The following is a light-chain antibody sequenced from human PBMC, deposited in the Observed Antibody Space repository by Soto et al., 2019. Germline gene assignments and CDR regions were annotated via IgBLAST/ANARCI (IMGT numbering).Light chain of an antibody. CDR1: QGISNY. CDR2: AAA. J-gene: IGKJ3*01. Sequence: DIQMTQSPASLSSFVGDSVTFTCRASQGISNYLAWDHQKPGKVPKLLVYAAATLHSQVPSRISGSGSETEFTLTIRSLQPEDVGTYYCQHYHSPPFTFGTGTKVEIK. V-gene: IGKV1-27*01. CDR3: QHYHSPPFT.